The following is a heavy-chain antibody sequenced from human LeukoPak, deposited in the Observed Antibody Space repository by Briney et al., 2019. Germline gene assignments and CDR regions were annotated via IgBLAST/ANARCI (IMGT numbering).Heavy chain of an antibody. J-gene: IGHJ4*02. D-gene: IGHD6-13*01. V-gene: IGHV3-7*01. Sequence: GGSPRLSCAASGFTFSSYWMSWVRQAPGKGQEWVANMKYDGSENYYVDSVKGRFTISRDNAKNSLYLQMNSLRAEDTAVYYCARDIEAAGLFLDYWGQGTLVTVSS. CDR2: MKYDGSEN. CDR3: ARDIEAAGLFLDY. CDR1: GFTFSSYW.